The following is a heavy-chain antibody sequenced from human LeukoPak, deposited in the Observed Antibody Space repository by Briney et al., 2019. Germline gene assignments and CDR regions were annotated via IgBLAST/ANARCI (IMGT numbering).Heavy chain of an antibody. V-gene: IGHV4-4*07. CDR1: GGSISSYY. Sequence: SETLSLTCTVSGGSISSYYWSWIRQPAGKGLEWIGRIDTSGNTNYKPSLKSRVTMSVDTSKNQFSLKLSSVTAADTAVYYCARNARLEYSYYYYYYYMDVWGKGTTVTISS. CDR2: IDTSGNT. CDR3: ARNARLEYSYYYYYYYMDV. J-gene: IGHJ6*03. D-gene: IGHD5-18*01.